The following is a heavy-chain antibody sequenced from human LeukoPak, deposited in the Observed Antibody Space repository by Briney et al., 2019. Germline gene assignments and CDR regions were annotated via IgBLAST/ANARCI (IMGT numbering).Heavy chain of an antibody. CDR2: FGTRSTSI. D-gene: IGHD3-22*01. CDR3: AREVSEGFDF. J-gene: IGHJ4*02. V-gene: IGHV3-21*01. Sequence: GGSLRLSCTASGFTFSGYSMNWIRQAPGKGLEWVSSFGTRSTSIYHAGSVKGRFAISRDNAKNSLYLQMNSLRAEDTALYYCAREVSEGFDFWGQGTLVTASS. CDR1: GFTFSGYS.